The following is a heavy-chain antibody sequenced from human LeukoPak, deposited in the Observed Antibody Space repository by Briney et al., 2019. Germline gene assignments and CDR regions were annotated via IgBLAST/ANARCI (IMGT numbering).Heavy chain of an antibody. CDR2: IWYDGSNK. V-gene: IGHV3-33*01. J-gene: IGHJ4*02. D-gene: IGHD3-10*01. Sequence: PGRSLRLSCAASGFTFSSYGMHWVRQAPGKGLEWVAVIWYDGSNKYYADSVKGRFTISRDYSKNTLHLQMNSLRAEDTAVYYCARDLGSWPGSYFDYWGQGTLVTVSS. CDR1: GFTFSSYG. CDR3: ARDLGSWPGSYFDY.